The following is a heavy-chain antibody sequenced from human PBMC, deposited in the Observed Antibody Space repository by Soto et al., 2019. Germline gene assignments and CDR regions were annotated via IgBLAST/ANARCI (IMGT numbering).Heavy chain of an antibody. D-gene: IGHD3-22*01. CDR2: ISGSGGST. CDR3: ASYDSSGYNTPLDY. Sequence: PGGSLRLSCAASGFTFSSYAMSWVRQAPGKGLEWVSAISGSGGSTYYADSVKGRFTISRDNSKNTLYLQMNSLRAEDTAVYYCASYDSSGYNTPLDYWGQGTLVTVSS. CDR1: GFTFSSYA. J-gene: IGHJ4*02. V-gene: IGHV3-23*01.